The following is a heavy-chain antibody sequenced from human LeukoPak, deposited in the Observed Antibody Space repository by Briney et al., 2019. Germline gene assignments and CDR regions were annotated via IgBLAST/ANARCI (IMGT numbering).Heavy chain of an antibody. J-gene: IGHJ5*02. V-gene: IGHV1-2*02. CDR1: GYSFTGYY. D-gene: IGHD2-2*02. CDR2: INPNSGGT. Sequence: GASVKVSCKASGYSFTGYYIHWVRQAPGQGLEWMGWINPNSGGTNYAQKFQGRVTMTRDTSISTAYMELSRLRSDDTAVYYCARGDIVVLPAGIPHNWFDPWGQGTLVTVSP. CDR3: ARGDIVVLPAGIPHNWFDP.